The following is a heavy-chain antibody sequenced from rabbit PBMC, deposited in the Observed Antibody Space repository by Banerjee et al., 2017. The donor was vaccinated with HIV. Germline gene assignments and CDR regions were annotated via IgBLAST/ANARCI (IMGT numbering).Heavy chain of an antibody. Sequence: QSLEESGGGLVQPGASLTLTCTASGFSFSTNTMCWVRQAPGKGLELIACIYTSSGSTWYASWVNGRFTISKTSSTTVTLQMTSLTAADTATYFCARDLAGVIGWNFNLWGQGTLVTVS. CDR1: GFSFSTNT. V-gene: IGHV1S40*01. CDR2: IYTSSGST. CDR3: ARDLAGVIGWNFNL. D-gene: IGHD4-1*01. J-gene: IGHJ4*01.